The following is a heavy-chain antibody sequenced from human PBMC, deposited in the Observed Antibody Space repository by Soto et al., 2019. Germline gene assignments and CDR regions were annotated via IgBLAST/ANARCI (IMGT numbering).Heavy chain of an antibody. V-gene: IGHV1-18*01. J-gene: IGHJ5*02. CDR3: ARDRAVVAATLNWFDP. CDR2: ISAYNGNT. CDR1: GYTFTIYG. D-gene: IGHD2-15*01. Sequence: ASVKVSCKASGYTFTIYGINWVRQAPGQGLEWMGWISAYNGNTNYAQKLQGRVTMTTDTSTSTAYMELRSLRSDDTAVYYCARDRAVVAATLNWFDPWGQGTLVTVSS.